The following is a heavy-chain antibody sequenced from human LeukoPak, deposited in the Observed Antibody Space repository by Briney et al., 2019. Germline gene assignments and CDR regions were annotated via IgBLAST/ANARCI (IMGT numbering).Heavy chain of an antibody. Sequence: SETLSLTCTVSGGSISSSSYYWGWIRQPPGKGLEWIGSIYYGGSTYYNPSLKSRVTISVDTSKNQFFLKLSSVTAADTAVYYCARVGYYDSSGYYSKNRYFDYWGQGTLVTVSS. CDR3: ARVGYYDSSGYYSKNRYFDY. J-gene: IGHJ4*02. V-gene: IGHV4-39*07. CDR2: IYYGGST. CDR1: GGSISSSSYY. D-gene: IGHD3-22*01.